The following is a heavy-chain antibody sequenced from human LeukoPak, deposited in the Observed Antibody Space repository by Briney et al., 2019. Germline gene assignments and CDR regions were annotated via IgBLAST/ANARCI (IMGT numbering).Heavy chain of an antibody. CDR1: GFTFDDYT. CDR2: ISWDGGST. CDR3: AKGTYRGSYYVDY. V-gene: IGHV3-43*01. D-gene: IGHD1-26*01. J-gene: IGHJ4*02. Sequence: GGSLRLSCAASGFTFDDYTMHWVRQAPGKGLEWVSLISWDGGSTYYADSVKGRFTISRDNSKNSLYLQMNSLRTEDTALYYCAKGTYRGSYYVDYWGQGTLVTVSS.